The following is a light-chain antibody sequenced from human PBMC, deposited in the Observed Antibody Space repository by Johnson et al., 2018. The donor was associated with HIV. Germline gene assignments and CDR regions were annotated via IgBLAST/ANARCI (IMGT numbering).Light chain of an antibody. Sequence: QSVLTQSPSVSAAPGQKVTISCSGRRSDIGSNYVSWYQQLPGTAPKLLIYENNKRPSGIPDRFSGSKSGTSATLDITGLQTGDEADYYCGTWDSSLRPYYCVGGGTKSTVL. V-gene: IGLV1-51*01. CDR3: GTWDSSLRPYYC. CDR2: ENN. CDR1: RSDIGSNY. J-gene: IGLJ2*01.